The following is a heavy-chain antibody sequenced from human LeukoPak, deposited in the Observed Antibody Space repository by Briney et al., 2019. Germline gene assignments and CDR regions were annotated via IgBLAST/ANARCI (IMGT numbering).Heavy chain of an antibody. V-gene: IGHV3-9*01. CDR3: AKDTSPRPGGGAFDI. CDR2: ISWNSGSI. D-gene: IGHD2-15*01. J-gene: IGHJ3*02. Sequence: PGGSLRLSCAASGFTFDDYAMHWVRQAPGKGLEWVSGISWNSGSIGYADSVKGRFTISRDNAKNSLYLQMNSLRAEDTALYYCAKDTSPRPGGGAFDIWGQGTMVTVFS. CDR1: GFTFDDYA.